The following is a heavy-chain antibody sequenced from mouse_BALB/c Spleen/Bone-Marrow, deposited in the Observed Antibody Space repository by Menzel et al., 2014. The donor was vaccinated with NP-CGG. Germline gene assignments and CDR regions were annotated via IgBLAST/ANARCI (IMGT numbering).Heavy chain of an antibody. CDR3: ARLGYYGWFAY. CDR2: INPDGNTI. J-gene: IGHJ3*01. Sequence: EVQGVESGGGLVQPGGSLKLSCAASGFDFSSYWMSWVRQAPGKGLEWIGEINPDGNTINYTPSLKDKFIISRDNAKNTLYLQMSKVRSEDTALYYCARLGYYGWFAYWGQGTLVTVSA. V-gene: IGHV4-1*02. CDR1: GFDFSSYW. D-gene: IGHD2-3*01.